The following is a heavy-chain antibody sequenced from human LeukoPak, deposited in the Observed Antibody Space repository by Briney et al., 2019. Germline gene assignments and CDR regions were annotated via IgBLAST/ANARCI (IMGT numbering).Heavy chain of an antibody. V-gene: IGHV1-8*01. CDR3: ARSPQGGIAAAGNLDY. Sequence: ASVKVSRKASGYTFTSYDINWVRQATGQGLEWMGWMNPNSGNTGFAQKFQGRVTMTRNTSISTAYMELSSLRSEDTAVYYCARSPQGGIAAAGNLDYWGQGTLVTVSS. J-gene: IGHJ4*02. CDR2: MNPNSGNT. D-gene: IGHD6-13*01. CDR1: GYTFTSYD.